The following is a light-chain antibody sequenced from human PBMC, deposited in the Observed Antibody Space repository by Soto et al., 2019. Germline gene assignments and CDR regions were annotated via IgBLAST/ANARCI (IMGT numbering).Light chain of an antibody. CDR2: GAS. CDR3: LQDYSYPRT. CDR1: QGIRVD. Sequence: AIQMTQSPSSLSASVGDRVIITCRASQGIRVDLEWYQQKPGRAPRLLIYGASHLESGVPSRFSGSGSGTFFTLTISSLQPEDFATYYCLQDYSYPRTFGQGTRVGI. J-gene: IGKJ1*01. V-gene: IGKV1-6*01.